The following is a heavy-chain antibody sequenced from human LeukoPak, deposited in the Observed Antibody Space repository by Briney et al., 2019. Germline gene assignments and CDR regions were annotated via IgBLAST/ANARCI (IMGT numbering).Heavy chain of an antibody. CDR3: ARDTYGSGSSDFDY. CDR2: INPNSGGT. V-gene: IGHV1-2*02. J-gene: IGHJ4*02. CDR1: GYTFTDYY. Sequence: ASVKVSCKASGYTFTDYYMHWVRQAPGQGLEWMGWINPNSGGTNYAQKFQGRVTMTRDTSISTAYMELSRLRSDDTAVYYCARDTYGSGSSDFDYWGQGTLVTVSS. D-gene: IGHD3-10*01.